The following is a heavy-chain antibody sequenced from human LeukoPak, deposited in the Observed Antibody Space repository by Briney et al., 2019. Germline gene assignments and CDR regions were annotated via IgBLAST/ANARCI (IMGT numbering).Heavy chain of an antibody. CDR1: GGSINSYY. J-gene: IGHJ4*02. D-gene: IGHD4-23*01. Sequence: SETLSLTCTVSGGSINSYYWSWIRQPAGKGLEWIGRIYSSGSTNYNPSLKSRVSMSVDTSKNQFSLKLTSVTAADAALYYCARGGKATVVTMWGQGILVTVSS. V-gene: IGHV4-4*07. CDR2: IYSSGST. CDR3: ARGGKATVVTM.